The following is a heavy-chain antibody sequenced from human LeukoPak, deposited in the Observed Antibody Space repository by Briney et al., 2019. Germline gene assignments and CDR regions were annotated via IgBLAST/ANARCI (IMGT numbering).Heavy chain of an antibody. V-gene: IGHV3-48*03. CDR1: GFTFSSYE. Sequence: AGSLRLSCAASGFTFSSYEMNWVRQAPGKGLEWVSYISSSGSTIYYAASVKGRFTISRDNAKNSLYLQMNSLRAEDTAVYYCARYRGGYSSGWYYFDYWGQGTLVTVSS. D-gene: IGHD6-19*01. J-gene: IGHJ4*02. CDR3: ARYRGGYSSGWYYFDY. CDR2: ISSSGSTI.